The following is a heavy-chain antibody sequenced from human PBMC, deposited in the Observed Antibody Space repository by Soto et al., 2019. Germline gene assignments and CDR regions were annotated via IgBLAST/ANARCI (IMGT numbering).Heavy chain of an antibody. CDR1: GYSISSGYY. CDR3: ASCSGSYYEFDY. J-gene: IGHJ4*02. CDR2: IYHPGST. D-gene: IGHD1-26*01. V-gene: IGHV4-38-2*01. Sequence: PSETLSLTCAVSGYSISSGYYWAWIRQPPGKGLEWIGSIYHPGSTYYNPSLKSRVTMSXXXSXXRXSLXLSSXTAXDTALYYCASCSGSYYEFDYWGQGTLVTVSS.